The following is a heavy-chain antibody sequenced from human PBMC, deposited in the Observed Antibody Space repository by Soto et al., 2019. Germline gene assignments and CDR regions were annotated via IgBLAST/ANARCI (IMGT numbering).Heavy chain of an antibody. D-gene: IGHD6-19*01. Sequence: PGGSLRLSCAASGFTFSSYAMSWVRQAPGKGLEWVSAITGGGGNTYYADSVKGRFTISRDNFKSTLSLQMNSLRADATAVYYSANRGDGLHGWYNFFHYWGQGIQVTV. CDR1: GFTFSSYA. V-gene: IGHV3-23*01. J-gene: IGHJ4*02. CDR2: ITGGGGNT. CDR3: ANRGDGLHGWYNFFHY.